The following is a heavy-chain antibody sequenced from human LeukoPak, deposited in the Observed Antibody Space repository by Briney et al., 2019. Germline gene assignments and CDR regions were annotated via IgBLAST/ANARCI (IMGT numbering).Heavy chain of an antibody. CDR1: GGTFSSYA. D-gene: IGHD3-22*01. CDR3: ARAPWYYDSSGYYAPGWFDP. J-gene: IGHJ5*02. V-gene: IGHV1-69*04. CDR2: IIPILGIA. Sequence: SVKVSCKASGGTFSSYAIRWVRQAPGQGLEWMGRIIPILGIANYAQKFQGRVTITADKSTSTAYMELSSLRSEDTAVYYCARAPWYYDSSGYYAPGWFDPWGQGTLVTVSS.